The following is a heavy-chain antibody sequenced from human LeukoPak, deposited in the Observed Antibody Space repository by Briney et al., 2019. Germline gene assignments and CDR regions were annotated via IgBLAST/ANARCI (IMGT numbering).Heavy chain of an antibody. CDR2: ISAYNGNT. J-gene: IGHJ4*02. V-gene: IGHV1-18*01. CDR1: GCTFTNYG. D-gene: IGHD1-14*01. CDR3: ARSRGNPGYFEY. Sequence: ASVKVSCKASGCTFTNYGISWVRQAPGQGLEWMGWISAYNGNTNYAQKLQGRVTMTTDTSTSTAYMEVRSLRSDDTAVYYCARSRGNPGYFEYWGQGTQVTVSS.